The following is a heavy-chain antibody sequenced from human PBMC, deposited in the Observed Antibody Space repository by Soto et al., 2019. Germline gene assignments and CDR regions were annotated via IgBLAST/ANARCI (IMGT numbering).Heavy chain of an antibody. CDR1: GYSFTSYW. Sequence: LGESLKISCKVSGYSFTSYWIGWVRQMPGKGLERMGIIYPGDSDTRYSPSFQGQVTISADKSITTTYPQWSSLKASDTAIYYCARLFDTSGWYDYWGQGTLVTVSS. J-gene: IGHJ4*02. CDR2: IYPGDSDT. V-gene: IGHV5-51*01. D-gene: IGHD6-19*01. CDR3: ARLFDTSGWYDY.